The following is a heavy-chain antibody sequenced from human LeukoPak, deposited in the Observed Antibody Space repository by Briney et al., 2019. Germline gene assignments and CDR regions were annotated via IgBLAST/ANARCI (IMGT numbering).Heavy chain of an antibody. V-gene: IGHV4-59*11. D-gene: IGHD6-13*01. CDR2: IHYSAPT. CDR3: ARVGIAAWGAFDL. Sequence: SETLSLTCSISGGSINSHYWSWVRQPPGKGLEWIGYIHYSAPTNPSLESRVSISVDTSKNQLSLKLRSVTAADTAVYYCARVGIAAWGAFDLWGQGTMVTVSS. J-gene: IGHJ3*01. CDR1: GGSINSHY.